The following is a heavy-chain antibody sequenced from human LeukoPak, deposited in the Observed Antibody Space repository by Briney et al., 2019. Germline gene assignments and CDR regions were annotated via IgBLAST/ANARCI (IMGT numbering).Heavy chain of an antibody. V-gene: IGHV3-11*04. CDR3: AKGPDSSSFFSYYYYMDV. J-gene: IGHJ6*03. D-gene: IGHD6-6*01. Sequence: PGGSLRLSCAASGFTFSDYYMTWIRQAPGKGLEWVSYITSTATTYYADSVKGRFTISRDNAKTSLYLQMNSLRAEDTAVYYCAKGPDSSSFFSYYYYMDVWGKGTTVTVSS. CDR2: ITSTATT. CDR1: GFTFSDYY.